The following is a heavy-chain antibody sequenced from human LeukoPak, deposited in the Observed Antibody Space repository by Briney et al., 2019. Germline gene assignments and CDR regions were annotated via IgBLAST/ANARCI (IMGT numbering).Heavy chain of an antibody. CDR1: GITFSSYW. J-gene: IGHJ4*02. D-gene: IGHD2-15*01. CDR2: INTQGTYT. Sequence: GGSLRLSCAVSGITFSSYWVHWVRQDPGRGLLWVSRINTQGTYTNYADSVKGRFTISRDNAKNTLYLQMSSLRADDTAVYYCVIDLGDYNDFWGQGTLVSVSS. CDR3: VIDLGDYNDF. V-gene: IGHV3-74*01.